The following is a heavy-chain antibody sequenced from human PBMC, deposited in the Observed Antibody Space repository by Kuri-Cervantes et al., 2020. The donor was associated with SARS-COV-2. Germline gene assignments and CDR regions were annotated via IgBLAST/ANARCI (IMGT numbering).Heavy chain of an antibody. CDR1: GGSISSYY. CDR3: ARQSYYVSSGYYYVHKSYYFDY. D-gene: IGHD3-22*01. Sequence: SETLSLTCTVSGGSISSYYWSWIRQPPGKGLEWIGYISYNGSTNYSPSLKSRVTISVDTSKNQFSLKLSSVTAADTAVYYCARQSYYVSSGYYYVHKSYYFDYWGQGTLVTVSS. CDR2: ISYNGST. J-gene: IGHJ4*02. V-gene: IGHV4-59*08.